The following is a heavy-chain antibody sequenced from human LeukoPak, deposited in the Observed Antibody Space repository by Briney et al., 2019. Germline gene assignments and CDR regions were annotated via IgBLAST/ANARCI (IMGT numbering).Heavy chain of an antibody. D-gene: IGHD6-13*01. CDR1: GGSISSGDYY. CDR3: ASAVTGYSSSWYSYYYYMDV. V-gene: IGHV4-30-4*08. J-gene: IGHJ6*03. CDR2: IYYSGST. Sequence: SQTLSLTCTVSGGSISSGDYYWRWIRQPPGKGLEWIGYIYYSGSTYYNPSLKSRLTISVDTSKNQFSLKLSSVTAADTAVYYCASAVTGYSSSWYSYYYYMDVWGKGTTVTVSS.